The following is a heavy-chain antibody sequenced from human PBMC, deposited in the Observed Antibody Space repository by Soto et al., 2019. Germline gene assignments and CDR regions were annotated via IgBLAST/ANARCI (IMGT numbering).Heavy chain of an antibody. CDR3: AREGVTRNYYYYGMDV. V-gene: IGHV4-59*01. D-gene: IGHD2-21*02. CDR1: GGSISSYY. Sequence: QVQLQESGPGLVKPSETLSLTCTVSGGSISSYYWSWIRQPPGKGLEWIGYIYYSGSTNYNPSLKSRVPIPVDTSKNQSALKLSTVTAADTAVYYCAREGVTRNYYYYGMDVWSQGTTVTVSS. J-gene: IGHJ6*02. CDR2: IYYSGST.